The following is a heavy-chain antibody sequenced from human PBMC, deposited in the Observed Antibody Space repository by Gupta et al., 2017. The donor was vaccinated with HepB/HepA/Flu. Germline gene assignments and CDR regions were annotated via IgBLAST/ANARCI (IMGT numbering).Heavy chain of an antibody. CDR1: GYTFTHYW. CDR2: IYPADSDT. Sequence: EVQLVQSGAEVKKPGESLKISCEGSGYTFTHYWIGWVRQMPGKDLEWMGSIYPADSDTRYSPSFQGQVTISADKSISTAYLQWSSLKASDTAIYDCARLQNYFDYWGHGTLVTVSS. J-gene: IGHJ4*01. V-gene: IGHV5-51*01. CDR3: ARLQNYFDY.